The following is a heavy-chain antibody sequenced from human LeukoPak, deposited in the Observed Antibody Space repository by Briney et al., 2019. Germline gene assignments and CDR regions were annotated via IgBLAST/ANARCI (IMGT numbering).Heavy chain of an antibody. Sequence: GGSLRLSCAASGFTFSSYGMQWVRQAPGKGLEWVAVIWYDGSNKYYADSVKGRFTISRDNSKNTLYLQMNSLRAEDTAVYYCAKDLHSSSWHYYFDYWGQGTLVTVSS. V-gene: IGHV3-33*06. CDR1: GFTFSSYG. J-gene: IGHJ4*02. CDR3: AKDLHSSSWHYYFDY. D-gene: IGHD6-13*01. CDR2: IWYDGSNK.